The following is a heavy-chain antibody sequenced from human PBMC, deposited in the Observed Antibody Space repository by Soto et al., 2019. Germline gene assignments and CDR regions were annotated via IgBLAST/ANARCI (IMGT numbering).Heavy chain of an antibody. V-gene: IGHV1-3*01. CDR2: INAGKGNT. Sequence: ASVKVSCKASGYTFTSYALHWVRQAPGQRLEWKGWINAGKGNTKYSQKFQGRVTITRDMSTSTAYMELSSLRSEDTAVYYCAAFSPYYYDSSGYPGAFDIWGQGTMVTVSS. CDR3: AAFSPYYYDSSGYPGAFDI. CDR1: GYTFTSYA. J-gene: IGHJ3*02. D-gene: IGHD3-22*01.